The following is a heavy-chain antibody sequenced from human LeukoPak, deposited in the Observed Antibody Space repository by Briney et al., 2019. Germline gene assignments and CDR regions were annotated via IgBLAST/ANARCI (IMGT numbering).Heavy chain of an antibody. Sequence: SETLSLTCTVSGGSISNYYWSWIRQPAGKGLGWIGRIYTSGTTNYNPSLKSRVTMSLDTSKNQLSLKLSSVTAADTAVYYCARGGSGYNYWGQGTLVTVSS. J-gene: IGHJ4*02. CDR2: IYTSGTT. CDR3: ARGGSGYNY. CDR1: GGSISNYY. V-gene: IGHV4-4*07. D-gene: IGHD3-22*01.